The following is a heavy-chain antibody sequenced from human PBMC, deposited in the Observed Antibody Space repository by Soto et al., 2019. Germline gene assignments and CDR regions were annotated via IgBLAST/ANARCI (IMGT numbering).Heavy chain of an antibody. CDR1: GYTFTSYG. D-gene: IGHD2-15*01. V-gene: IGHV1-18*01. Sequence: QVQLVQSGAEVKKPGASVKVSCKASGYTFTSYGISWVRQAPGQGLEWMGWISAYNGNTNYAQKLQGRVTMTTDTSTSTARMERRSLSYDATAVYYWARDVGVAAAPGLAPWGHGTLVTVSS. J-gene: IGHJ5*02. CDR3: ARDVGVAAAPGLAP. CDR2: ISAYNGNT.